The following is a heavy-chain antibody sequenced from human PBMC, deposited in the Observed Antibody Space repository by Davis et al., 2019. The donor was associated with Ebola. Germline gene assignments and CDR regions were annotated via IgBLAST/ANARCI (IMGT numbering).Heavy chain of an antibody. CDR3: ASGRDSTIRDYLDY. V-gene: IGHV3-30*04. CDR2: TSYDGRKK. CDR1: ASIFSVYA. D-gene: IGHD2/OR15-2a*01. J-gene: IGHJ4*02. Sequence: GGSLRLSCAASASIFSVYAVHWVRQAPGKGLEWVAVTSYDGRKKYYADSVKGRFTISRDNSKNILYLQMNSLRAGDTAVYFCASGRDSTIRDYLDYWGQGTLVTVSS.